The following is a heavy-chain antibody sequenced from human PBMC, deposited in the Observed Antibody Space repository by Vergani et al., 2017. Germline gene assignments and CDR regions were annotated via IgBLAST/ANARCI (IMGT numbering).Heavy chain of an antibody. CDR2: IYYSGST. D-gene: IGHD5-18*01. CDR1: GGSISSSSYY. V-gene: IGHV4-39*01. J-gene: IGHJ4*02. CDR3: ARRRDTAWGYYFDY. Sequence: QLQLQESGPGLVKPSETLSLTCTVSGGSISSSSYYWGWIRQPPGKGLGWIGSIYYSGSTYYNPSLKSRVTISVDTSKNQFSLKLSSVTAADTAVYYCARRRDTAWGYYFDYWGQGTLVTVSS.